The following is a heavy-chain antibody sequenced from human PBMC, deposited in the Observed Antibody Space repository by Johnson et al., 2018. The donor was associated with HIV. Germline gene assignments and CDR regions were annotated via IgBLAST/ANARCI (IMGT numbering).Heavy chain of an antibody. D-gene: IGHD3-10*02. CDR2: INSDGSST. J-gene: IGHJ1*01. CDR1: GFTFSTNW. V-gene: IGHV3-74*01. Sequence: VQLVESGGDLVQPGGSLRLSCVGSGFTFSTNWMHWVRQAPGKGLVWVSRINSDGSSTSYAESVKGRFTISRDNAKNTLYLQMDSLGAEDTAVYYCARVQILADDVWGLLGLRWAMWG. CDR3: ARVQILADDVWGLLGLRWAM.